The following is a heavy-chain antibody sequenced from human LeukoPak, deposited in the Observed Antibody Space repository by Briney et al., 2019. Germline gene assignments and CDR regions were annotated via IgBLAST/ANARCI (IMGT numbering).Heavy chain of an antibody. CDR3: ATLRGLSYDSGGYSDY. Sequence: SETLSLTCAVSNYSISSGYYWGWIRQPPGKGLEWIGGIHHSGSTNYKPSLRSRVTISVDTSKNQFSLRLSSVTAADTAVYFCATLRGLSYDSGGYSDYWGQGTLVTVSS. CDR2: IHHSGST. V-gene: IGHV4-38-2*01. D-gene: IGHD3-22*01. CDR1: NYSISSGYY. J-gene: IGHJ4*02.